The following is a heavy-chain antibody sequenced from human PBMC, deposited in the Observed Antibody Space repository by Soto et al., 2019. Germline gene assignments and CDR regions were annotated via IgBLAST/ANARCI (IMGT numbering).Heavy chain of an antibody. CDR3: ARGWAEGYCSSTSCYGWFDP. V-gene: IGHV1-69*13. CDR2: IIPIFGTA. Sequence: SVKVSCKASGGTFSSYAISWVRQAPGQGLEWMGGIIPIFGTANYAQKFQGRVTITADESTSTAYMELSSLRSEDTAVYYCARGWAEGYCSSTSCYGWFDPWGQGTLVTVSS. J-gene: IGHJ5*02. CDR1: GGTFSSYA. D-gene: IGHD2-2*01.